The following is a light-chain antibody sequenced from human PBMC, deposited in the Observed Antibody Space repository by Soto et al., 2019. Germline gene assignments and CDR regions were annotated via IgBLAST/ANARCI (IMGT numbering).Light chain of an antibody. CDR2: WAS. CDR3: QQYYSSPET. J-gene: IGKJ2*01. Sequence: DIVMTQSPDSVAVSLGERATINCKSSQSVLLRSDNKNYLAWYQHKSGQPPKLLIYWASTRESGVPDRFSGSGPGTDFTLAISSLQAEDVAVYYCQQYYSSPETFGQGTKLEIK. V-gene: IGKV4-1*01. CDR1: QSVLLRSDNKNY.